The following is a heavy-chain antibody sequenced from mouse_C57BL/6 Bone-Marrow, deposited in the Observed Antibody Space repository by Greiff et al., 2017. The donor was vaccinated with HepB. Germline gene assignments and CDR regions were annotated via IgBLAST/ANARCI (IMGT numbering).Heavy chain of an antibody. J-gene: IGHJ3*01. CDR1: GYSITSGYY. V-gene: IGHV3-6*01. CDR2: ISYDGSN. D-gene: IGHD2-4*01. CDR3: ARGYDYEKGAY. Sequence: EVQLQESGPGLVKPSQSLSLTCSVTGYSITSGYYWNWIRQFPGNKLEWMGYISYDGSNNYNPSLKNRISITRDTSKNQFFLKLNSVTTEDTATYYCARGYDYEKGAYWGQGTLVTVSA.